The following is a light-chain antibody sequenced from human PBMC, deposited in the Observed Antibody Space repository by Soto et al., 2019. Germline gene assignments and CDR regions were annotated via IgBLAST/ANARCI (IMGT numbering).Light chain of an antibody. V-gene: IGLV2-14*03. Sequence: QSALTQPASVSGSPGQSITISCTGTSSDVGGYNYVSWYQQHPDRAPKLLIYDVHNRPSGVSNRFSASKSGNTASLTISGLQADDEADYYCSSYTSASVVVFGGGTQLTVL. CDR3: SSYTSASVVV. J-gene: IGLJ2*01. CDR1: SSDVGGYNY. CDR2: DVH.